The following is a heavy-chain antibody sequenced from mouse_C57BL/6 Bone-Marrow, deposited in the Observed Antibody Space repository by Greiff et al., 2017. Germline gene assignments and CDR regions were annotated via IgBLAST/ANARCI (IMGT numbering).Heavy chain of an antibody. D-gene: IGHD1-1*01. J-gene: IGHJ2*01. Sequence: VHVKQSGAELVRPGASVKLSCTASGFNIKDDYMHWVKQRPEQGLEWIGWIDPENGDTEYASKFQGKATITADTSSNTAYLQLSSLTSEDTAVYYCTTRGTTVVATRGYWGQGTTLTVSS. CDR2: IDPENGDT. CDR1: GFNIKDDY. CDR3: TTRGTTVVATRGY. V-gene: IGHV14-4*01.